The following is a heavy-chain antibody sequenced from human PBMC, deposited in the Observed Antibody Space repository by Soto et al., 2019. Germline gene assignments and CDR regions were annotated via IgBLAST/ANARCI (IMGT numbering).Heavy chain of an antibody. Sequence: QVQLVQSGAEEKKPGASVKVSCKASGFTFSGYTIHWVRQAPGQRLEWMGWIKADNTNTKYSQKFQGRVTITRDTSASTVYMELSSLISEDTAVYYCAREWGWYVDYWGQGTLVTVSS. D-gene: IGHD6-19*01. CDR3: AREWGWYVDY. V-gene: IGHV1-3*05. J-gene: IGHJ4*02. CDR1: GFTFSGYT. CDR2: IKADNTNT.